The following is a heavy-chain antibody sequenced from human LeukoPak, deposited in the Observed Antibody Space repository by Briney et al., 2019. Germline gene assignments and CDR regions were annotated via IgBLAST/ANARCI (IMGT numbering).Heavy chain of an antibody. D-gene: IGHD3-10*01. J-gene: IGHJ4*02. CDR1: GGTFSSYA. CDR3: ARDGEGPDHPGHYFDY. V-gene: IGHV1-69*04. Sequence: GASVKVSCKASGGTFSSYAISWVRQAPGQGLEWMGRIIPILGIANYAQKFQGRVTITADKSTSTAYMELSSLRSEDTAVYYCARDGEGPDHPGHYFDYWGQGTLVTVSS. CDR2: IIPILGIA.